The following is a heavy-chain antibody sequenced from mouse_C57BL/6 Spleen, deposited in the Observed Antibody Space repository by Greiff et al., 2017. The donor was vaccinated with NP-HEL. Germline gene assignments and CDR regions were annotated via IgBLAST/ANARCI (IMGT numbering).Heavy chain of an antibody. CDR3: APETTLEAMDY. V-gene: IGHV1-22*01. J-gene: IGHJ4*01. CDR2: INPNNGGT. CDR1: GYTFTDYN. Sequence: VQLQQSGAELVKPGASVKMSCKASGYTFTDYNMHWVKQSPGRSLEWIGNINPNNGGTRYNQKFKGKATLTVNKSSSTAYMELSSLTSEDSSVYYCAPETTLEAMDYWGQGTSVTVSS. D-gene: IGHD1-1*01.